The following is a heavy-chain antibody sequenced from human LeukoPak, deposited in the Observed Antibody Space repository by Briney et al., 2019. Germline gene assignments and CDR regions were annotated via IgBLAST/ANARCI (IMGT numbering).Heavy chain of an antibody. J-gene: IGHJ4*02. V-gene: IGHV4-39*01. CDR2: IYFSGST. CDR3: ARRQSVYSSSWYSIDY. CDR1: GGSISGSSYY. D-gene: IGHD6-13*01. Sequence: PSETLSLTCTVSGGSISGSSYYWGWIRQPPGKGLEWIGNIYFSGSTYYNPSLKSRVTISVDISKNQFSLKLSSVTAADTAVYYCARRQSVYSSSWYSIDYWGQGTLVTVSS.